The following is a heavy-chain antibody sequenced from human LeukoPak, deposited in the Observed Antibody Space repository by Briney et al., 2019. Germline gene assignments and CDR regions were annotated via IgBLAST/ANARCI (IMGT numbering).Heavy chain of an antibody. CDR2: INQDGSEE. D-gene: IGHD2-21*01. J-gene: IGHJ4*02. V-gene: IGHV3-7*05. Sequence: PGGSLRLSCAASGFTFSSYWMSWVRQAPGQGLEWVANINQDGSEERYLDSVKGRFTISRDNAKNSLYLQMNSLRAEDTAVYYCARLGWGGTTHYSYFDYWGQGTLVTVSS. CDR3: ARLGWGGTTHYSYFDY. CDR1: GFTFSSYW.